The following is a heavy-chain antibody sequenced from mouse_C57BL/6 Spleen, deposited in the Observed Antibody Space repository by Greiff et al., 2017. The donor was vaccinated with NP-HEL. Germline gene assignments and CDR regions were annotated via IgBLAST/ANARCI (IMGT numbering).Heavy chain of an antibody. J-gene: IGHJ3*01. Sequence: VQLQQSGAELVKPGASVKLSCKASGYTFTSYWMPWVKQRPGQGLEWIGYINPSSGFTKYNQKFKDKATLLAAKPSSTAYMQLGSLTYEDSAVYYCARPQTDQATSAWLACWGQGTLVTVSA. D-gene: IGHD3-2*02. CDR1: GYTFTSYW. CDR3: ARPQTDQATSAWLAC. CDR2: INPSSGFT. V-gene: IGHV1-7*01.